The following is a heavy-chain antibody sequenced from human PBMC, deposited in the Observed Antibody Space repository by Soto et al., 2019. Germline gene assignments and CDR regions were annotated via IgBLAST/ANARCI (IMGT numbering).Heavy chain of an antibody. CDR1: GYTFTSYR. V-gene: IGHV1-18*04. CDR3: ARAQVGGTYFDY. CDR2: ISAYNGNT. D-gene: IGHD1-26*01. J-gene: IGHJ4*02. Sequence: ASVKLSFKASGYTFTSYRISWLRQAPGQGLEWMGWISAYNGNTNYVQKLQGRVTMTTDTSTSTAYVELRSLRSDDTAVYYCARAQVGGTYFDYWGQGTLVTVSS.